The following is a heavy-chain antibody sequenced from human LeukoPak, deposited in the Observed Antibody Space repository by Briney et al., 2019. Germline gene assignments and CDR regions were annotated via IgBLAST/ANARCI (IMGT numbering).Heavy chain of an antibody. CDR3: ARGLEYSSSSGLGGGY. Sequence: ASVKVSCKTSGYTFTGYYMHWVRQAPGQGLEWMGWINPNSGGTNYAQKFQGRVTMTRDTSISTAYMELSRLRSDDTAVYYCARGLEYSSSSGLGGGYWGQGTLVTVSS. CDR2: INPNSGGT. J-gene: IGHJ4*02. V-gene: IGHV1-2*02. CDR1: GYTFTGYY. D-gene: IGHD6-6*01.